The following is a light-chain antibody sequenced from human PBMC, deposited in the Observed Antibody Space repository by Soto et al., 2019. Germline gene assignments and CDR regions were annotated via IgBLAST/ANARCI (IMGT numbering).Light chain of an antibody. CDR3: QQYGSSPLT. J-gene: IGKJ4*01. Sequence: ENVLKKSPGTLSLSQGERATLSCRASQSVSSNYLAWYQQKPGQAPKVLIYRASIRATGIPDRFTGSGSGTGFTLTISRLGPEDFAVYYCQQYGSSPLTFGGGTKGDIK. V-gene: IGKV3-20*01. CDR2: RAS. CDR1: QSVSSNY.